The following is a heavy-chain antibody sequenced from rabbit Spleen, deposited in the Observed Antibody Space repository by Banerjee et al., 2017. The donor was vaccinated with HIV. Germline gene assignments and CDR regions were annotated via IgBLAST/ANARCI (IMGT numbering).Heavy chain of an antibody. CDR3: GRGGVIAGDGVDL. Sequence: QSLEESGGDLVQPEGSLTLTCTTSGFSLSSYYMCWVRQAPGKGLEWIGFINTVANAYYASWAKGRFTISKTSSTTVTLQMTSLTAADTATYFCGRGGVIAGDGVDLWGPGTLVTVS. D-gene: IGHD2-1*01. CDR2: INTVANA. CDR1: GFSLSSYY. V-gene: IGHV1S40*01. J-gene: IGHJ6*01.